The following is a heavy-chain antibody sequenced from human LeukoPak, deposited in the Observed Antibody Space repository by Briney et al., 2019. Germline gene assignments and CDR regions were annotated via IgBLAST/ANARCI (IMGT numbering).Heavy chain of an antibody. CDR3: ARAYVDTAMGDAFDI. J-gene: IGHJ3*02. CDR1: GYTFTSYN. V-gene: IGHV1-18*01. D-gene: IGHD5-18*01. CDR2: ISAYNGNT. Sequence: ASVKVSCKASGYTFTSYNINWVRQAPGQGLEWMGWISAYNGNTNYAQKLQGRVTMTTDTSTSTAYMELRSLRSDDTAVYYCARAYVDTAMGDAFDIWGQGTMVTVSS.